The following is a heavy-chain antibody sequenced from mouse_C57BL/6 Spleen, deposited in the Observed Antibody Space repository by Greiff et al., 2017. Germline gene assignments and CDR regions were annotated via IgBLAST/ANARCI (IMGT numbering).Heavy chain of an antibody. CDR2: IYPGDGDT. CDR3: ARGGQRRLRGDFDY. CDR1: GYAFSSSW. D-gene: IGHD3-2*02. V-gene: IGHV1-82*01. Sequence: QVQLQQSGPELVKPGASVKISCKASGYAFSSSWMNWVKQRPGKGLEWIGRIYPGDGDTNYNGKFKGKATLTADKSSSTAYMQLSSLTSEDAAVXFCARGGQRRLRGDFDYWGQGTTLTVSS. J-gene: IGHJ2*01.